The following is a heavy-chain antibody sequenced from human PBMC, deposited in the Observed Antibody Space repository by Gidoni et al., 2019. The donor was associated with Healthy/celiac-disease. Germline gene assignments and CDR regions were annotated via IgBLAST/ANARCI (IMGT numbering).Heavy chain of an antibody. CDR2: IWYDGSNK. D-gene: IGHD4-17*01. CDR1: GFTFSSYG. J-gene: IGHJ6*02. V-gene: IGHV3-33*01. Sequence: QVQLVESGGGVVQPGRSLRLSCAASGFTFSSYGMHWVRQAPGKGLEWVAFIWYDGSNKYYADSVKGRFTISRDNSKNTLYLQMNSLRAEDTAVYYCARDYGGNRYYGMDVWGQGTTVTVSS. CDR3: ARDYGGNRYYGMDV.